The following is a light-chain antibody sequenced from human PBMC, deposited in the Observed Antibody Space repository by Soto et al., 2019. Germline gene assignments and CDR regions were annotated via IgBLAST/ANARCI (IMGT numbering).Light chain of an antibody. V-gene: IGKV3-11*01. CDR2: DAS. CDR1: QSVSSY. J-gene: IGKJ5*01. CDR3: QQRSSWPLIT. Sequence: EIVLTQSPGTLSLSPGERATLSCRASQSVSSYLAWYQQKPGQAPRLLIYDASNRATGVPVRFSGSGSGADLTLSISSLEPEDFAVYYCQQRSSWPLITFGQGTRLEIK.